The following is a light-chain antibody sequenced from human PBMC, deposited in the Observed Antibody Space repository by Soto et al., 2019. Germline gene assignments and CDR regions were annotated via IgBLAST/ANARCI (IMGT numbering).Light chain of an antibody. V-gene: IGKV3-15*01. CDR2: GAS. Sequence: EIVLTQSPATLSLSPGEGATLSCRASQSVSSNLAWYQQKPGQAPRLLIYGASTRATGIPARFSGSGSGTEFTLTISSLQSEDFAVYYCQQYNNWPGTFGQGTKVDIK. CDR3: QQYNNWPGT. CDR1: QSVSSN. J-gene: IGKJ1*01.